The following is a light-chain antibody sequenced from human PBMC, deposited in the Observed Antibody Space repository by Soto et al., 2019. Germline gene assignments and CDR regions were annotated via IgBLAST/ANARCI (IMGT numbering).Light chain of an antibody. Sequence: ERVMTQSPATPSVSPGEGATRSSRASQSVSSKLAWYQQKPGQAPRLLIYGASTRATGIPARFSGSGSGTEFTLTISSLQSEDFAVYYCQQYGSSGTFGQGTKVDIK. CDR3: QQYGSSGT. J-gene: IGKJ1*01. CDR1: QSVSSK. CDR2: GAS. V-gene: IGKV3-15*01.